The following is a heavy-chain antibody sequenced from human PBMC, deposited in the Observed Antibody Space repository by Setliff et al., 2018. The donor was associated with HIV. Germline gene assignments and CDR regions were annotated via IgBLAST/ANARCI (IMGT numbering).Heavy chain of an antibody. CDR3: ARVEGKLRGVVPDH. V-gene: IGHV4-34*01. J-gene: IGHJ4*02. D-gene: IGHD3-10*01. Sequence: KTSETLSLTCIVSGASFTDHYWSWIRQSPGKGLEWIGEINQSGATSYNPSLKSRVTISVDTSKNQFSLKLRSVTAADTAVYYCARVEGKLRGVVPDHWGQGTLVTVSS. CDR1: GASFTDHY. CDR2: INQSGAT.